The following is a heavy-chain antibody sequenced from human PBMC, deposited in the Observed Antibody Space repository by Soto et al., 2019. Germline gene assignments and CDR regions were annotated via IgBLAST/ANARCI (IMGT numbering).Heavy chain of an antibody. CDR1: GGSISSRSYY. D-gene: IGHD2-21*01. V-gene: IGHV4-39*01. J-gene: IGHJ4*02. CDR2: TYYSGST. Sequence: PSETLSLTCTVSGGSISSRSYYWDWIRQPPGKGLEWIGTTYYSGSTYYNPSLKSRVTISEDTSNNQFSLKLTSVTAADTAVYYCARRLPVWYFDSWGQGTLVTVSS. CDR3: ARRLPVWYFDS.